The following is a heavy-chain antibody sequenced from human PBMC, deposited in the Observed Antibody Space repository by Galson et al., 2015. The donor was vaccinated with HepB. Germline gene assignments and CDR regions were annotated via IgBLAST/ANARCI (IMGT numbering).Heavy chain of an antibody. CDR2: INPNSGGT. CDR1: GYTFTGYY. D-gene: IGHD6-6*01. J-gene: IGHJ4*02. Sequence: SVKVSCKASGYTFTGYYIHWVRQAPGQGLEWMGWINPNSGGTSSAQKFQGRVTMTRDTSITTAYMELGRLTSDDTAVYYCARGPGYQLIPNDYWGQGTLVTVSS. V-gene: IGHV1-2*02. CDR3: ARGPGYQLIPNDY.